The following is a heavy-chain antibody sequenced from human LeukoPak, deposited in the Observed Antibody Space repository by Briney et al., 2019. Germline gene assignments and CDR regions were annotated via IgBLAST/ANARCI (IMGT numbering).Heavy chain of an antibody. Sequence: PGGSLRLSCAASGFTFSRNWMSWVRQAPGKGLEWVANIKQDGSEQYYVDSVKGRFTISRDSAKNSLYLQMNSLRAEDTAVYYCARGLIGGGAEYFQHWGQGTLVTVSS. CDR3: ARGLIGGGAEYFQH. V-gene: IGHV3-7*01. CDR2: IKQDGSEQ. CDR1: GFTFSRNW. J-gene: IGHJ1*01.